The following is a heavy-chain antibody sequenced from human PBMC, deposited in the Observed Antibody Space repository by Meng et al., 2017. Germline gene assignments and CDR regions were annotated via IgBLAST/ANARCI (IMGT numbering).Heavy chain of an antibody. CDR1: CGSIRSSKY. J-gene: IGHJ4*02. Sequence: QAAGTGLVEPSGTLSTTCAVACGSIRSSKYWIWVRQPPGKGLEWIGKIYLSGSPSYNPSLESRVTISVDKSKNQLSLRLTSVTAADTAIYYCARHGGWHFDYWGQGTLVTVSS. CDR3: ARHGGWHFDY. V-gene: IGHV4-4*02. CDR2: IYLSGSP. D-gene: IGHD6-19*01.